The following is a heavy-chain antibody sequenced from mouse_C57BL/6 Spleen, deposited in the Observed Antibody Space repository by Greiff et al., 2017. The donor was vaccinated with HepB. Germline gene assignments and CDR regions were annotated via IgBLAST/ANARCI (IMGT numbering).Heavy chain of an antibody. CDR3: TTLLYYYGSSFYYAMDY. CDR2: IDPENGDT. J-gene: IGHJ4*01. CDR1: GFNIKDDY. V-gene: IGHV14-4*01. D-gene: IGHD1-1*01. Sequence: VQLKESGAELVRPGASVKLSCTASGFNIKDDYMHWVKQRPEQGLEWIGWIDPENGDTEYASKFQGKATITADTSSNTAYLQLSSLTSEDTAVYYCTTLLYYYGSSFYYAMDYWGQGTSVTVSS.